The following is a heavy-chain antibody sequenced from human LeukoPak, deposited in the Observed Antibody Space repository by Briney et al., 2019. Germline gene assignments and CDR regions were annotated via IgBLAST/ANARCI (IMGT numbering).Heavy chain of an antibody. J-gene: IGHJ4*02. V-gene: IGHV1-2*02. CDR2: INPNSGGT. Sequence: GASVTVSCKASGYTFTGYYMHWVRQAPGQGLEWMGWINPNSGGTNYAQKFQGRVTMTRDTSISTAYMELSRLRSDDTAVYYCARVSQFGDLSEDLDYWGQGTLVTVSS. CDR3: ARVSQFGDLSEDLDY. CDR1: GYTFTGYY. D-gene: IGHD3-10*01.